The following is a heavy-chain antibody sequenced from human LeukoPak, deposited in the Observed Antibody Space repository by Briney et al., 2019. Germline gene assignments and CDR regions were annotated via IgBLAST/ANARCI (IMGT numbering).Heavy chain of an antibody. D-gene: IGHD1-26*01. CDR1: GYTFTGYY. J-gene: IGHJ4*02. CDR2: INPSGGST. CDR3: AREETWDQFDY. Sequence: ASVKVSCKASGYTFTGYYMHWVRQAPGQGLEWMGIINPSGGSTSYAQKFQGRVTMTRDMSTSTVYMELSSLRSEDTAVYYCAREETWDQFDYWGQGTLVTVSS. V-gene: IGHV1-46*01.